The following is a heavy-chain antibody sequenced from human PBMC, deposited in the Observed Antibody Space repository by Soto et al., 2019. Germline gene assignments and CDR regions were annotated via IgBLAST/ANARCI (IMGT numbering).Heavy chain of an antibody. CDR2: IKSKTAGGTT. CDR3: TSLYYGH. V-gene: IGHV3-15*01. D-gene: IGHD4-17*01. J-gene: IGHJ4*02. CDR1: EFTFTNAW. Sequence: EVQLVESGGDLVEPRGSLRLSCAASEFTFTNAWMSWVRQAPGKGLEWVGRIKSKTAGGTTDYAAPVQGRFTISRDESRNTLYLQMNSLKTEDTAVYYCTSLYYGHWGQGTLVTVSS.